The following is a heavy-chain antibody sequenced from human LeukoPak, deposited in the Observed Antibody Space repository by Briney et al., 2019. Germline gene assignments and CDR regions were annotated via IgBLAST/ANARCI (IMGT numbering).Heavy chain of an antibody. Sequence: PGGSLRLSSAASGFTFSSNRMSWVRQAPGKGREWVANIKLDGSEKYYVDSVKGRFTISRDNAKNSLYLQMNSLRAEDTAVYYCARGKVGFDYWGQGTLVTVSS. CDR1: GFTFSSNR. CDR2: IKLDGSEK. D-gene: IGHD1-1*01. J-gene: IGHJ4*02. CDR3: ARGKVGFDY. V-gene: IGHV3-7*01.